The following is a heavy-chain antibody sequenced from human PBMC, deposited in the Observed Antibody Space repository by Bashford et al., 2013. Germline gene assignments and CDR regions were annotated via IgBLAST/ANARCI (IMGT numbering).Heavy chain of an antibody. CDR2: IYTSGST. CDR3: ACVDDYIWGSYRYDY. V-gene: IGHV4-61*02. CDR1: GGSVSSGSYY. Sequence: SETLSLTCTVSGGSVSSGSYYWSWIRQPAGKGLEWIGRIYTSGSTNYNPSLKSRVTMSVDTSKNQFSLKLSSVTAADTAVYYCACVDDYIWGSYRYDYWGQGTLVTVSS. D-gene: IGHD3-16*02. J-gene: IGHJ4*02.